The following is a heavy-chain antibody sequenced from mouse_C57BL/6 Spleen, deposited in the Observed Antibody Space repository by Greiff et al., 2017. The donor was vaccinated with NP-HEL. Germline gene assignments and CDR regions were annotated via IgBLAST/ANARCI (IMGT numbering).Heavy chain of an antibody. CDR3: AKDSSGNMDY. Sequence: QVKLQQSGPELVKPGASVKISCKASGYAFSSSWMNWVKQRPGKGLEWIGRIYPGDGDTNYNGKFKGKATLTADDSSSTAYMQLSSLTSEDSAVYFCAKDSSGNMDYWGQGTSVTVSS. CDR1: GYAFSSSW. D-gene: IGHD3-2*02. J-gene: IGHJ4*01. V-gene: IGHV1-82*01. CDR2: IYPGDGDT.